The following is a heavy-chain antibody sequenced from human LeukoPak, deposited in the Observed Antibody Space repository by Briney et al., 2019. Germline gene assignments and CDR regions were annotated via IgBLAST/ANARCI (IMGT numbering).Heavy chain of an antibody. J-gene: IGHJ4*02. V-gene: IGHV4-31*03. D-gene: IGHD5-12*01. CDR3: ARAGRVATEYGY. Sequence: TSETLSLTCTVSGGSVSSGGYYWSWIRQHPGKGLEWIGYIYYSGSTYYNPSLKSRVTISVDTSKNQFSLKLSSVTAADTAVYYCARAGRVATEYGYWGQGTLVTVSS. CDR1: GGSVSSGGYY. CDR2: IYYSGST.